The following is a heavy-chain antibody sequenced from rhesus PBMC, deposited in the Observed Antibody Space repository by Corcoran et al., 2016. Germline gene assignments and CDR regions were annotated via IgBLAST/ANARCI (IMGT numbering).Heavy chain of an antibody. CDR3: TRITAAAGRKYYFDY. CDR1: GFTFSSYD. J-gene: IGHJ4*01. Sequence: EVQLVESGGGLVQPGGSLRLSCAASGFTFSSYDMSWVRQAPGKGLEGALNISYTGKTIYYVDSVKGRFTISRDNAKNSLSLQMSSLRAEDTAVYYCTRITAAAGRKYYFDYWGQGVLVTVSS. CDR2: ISYTGKTI. V-gene: IGHV3-136*01. D-gene: IGHD6-25*01.